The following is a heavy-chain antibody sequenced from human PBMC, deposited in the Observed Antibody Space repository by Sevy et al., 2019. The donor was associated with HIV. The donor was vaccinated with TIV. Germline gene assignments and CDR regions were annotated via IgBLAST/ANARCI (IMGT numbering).Heavy chain of an antibody. D-gene: IGHD2-15*01. CDR2: ISWNRGSI. Sequence: GGSLRLSCAASGFPFHDYAMHWVRQAPGKGLEWVAGISWNRGSIGYGDSVKGRFTISRDSGKESVYLQMNSLRPEDTATYYCAKDLHRSCDGINCYSYYYYFYGLDAWGQGTTVTVSS. J-gene: IGHJ6*02. CDR1: GFPFHDYA. CDR3: AKDLHRSCDGINCYSYYYYFYGLDA. V-gene: IGHV3-9*01.